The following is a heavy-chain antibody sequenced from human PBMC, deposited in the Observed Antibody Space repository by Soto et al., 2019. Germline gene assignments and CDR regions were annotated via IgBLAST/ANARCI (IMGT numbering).Heavy chain of an antibody. D-gene: IGHD5-12*01. CDR2: IYYSGST. J-gene: IGHJ4*02. CDR3: ARFVEMATISLYYFDY. Sequence: QLQLQESGPGLVKPSETLSLTCTVSGGSISSSSYYWGWIRQPPGKGLEWIGSIYYSGSTYYNPSLKSRVTISVDTSKNQFSLKLSSVTAADTAVYYCARFVEMATISLYYFDYWGQGTLVTVSS. CDR1: GGSISSSSYY. V-gene: IGHV4-39*01.